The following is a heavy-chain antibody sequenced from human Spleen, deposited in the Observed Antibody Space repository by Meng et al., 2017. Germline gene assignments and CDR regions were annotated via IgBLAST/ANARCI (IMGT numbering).Heavy chain of an antibody. D-gene: IGHD3-10*01. Sequence: SETLSLTCTVSGYSISSDYYWGWIRQSPGKGLEWIGSIYQSGNTYYHPSLKNRVTISVDTSSNQFSLKLSSVTAADTAIEYCAGLFDYFDYWGQGALVTVSS. CDR3: AGLFDYFDY. V-gene: IGHV4-38-2*02. J-gene: IGHJ4*02. CDR2: IYQSGNT. CDR1: GYSISSDYY.